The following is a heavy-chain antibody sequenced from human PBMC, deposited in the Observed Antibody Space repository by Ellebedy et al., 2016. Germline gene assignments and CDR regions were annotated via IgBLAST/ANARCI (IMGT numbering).Heavy chain of an antibody. CDR3: ARADYYDTSVYYDY. Sequence: SETLSLXCTVSGGSVSSGSYYWSWIRQPPGKGLEWIGYIYYSGSTNYNPSLKSRVTISVDTSKNQLSLKVSSVTAADTAVYYCARADYYDTSVYYDYWGPGTLVTVSS. V-gene: IGHV4-61*01. D-gene: IGHD3-22*01. CDR2: IYYSGST. J-gene: IGHJ4*02. CDR1: GGSVSSGSYY.